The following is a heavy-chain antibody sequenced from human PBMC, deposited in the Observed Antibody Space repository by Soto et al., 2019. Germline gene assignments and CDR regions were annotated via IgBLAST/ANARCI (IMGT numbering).Heavy chain of an antibody. CDR2: IYYSGGT. V-gene: IGHV4-39*01. CDR1: GGSISISNYY. D-gene: IGHD1-7*01. Sequence: LSLTCTVSGGSISISNYYWGWIRQPPGKGLEWIGSIYYSGGTYYSPSLKSRVTISVDTSKNQFSLKLRSVTAADTAVYYCARLYNWNYYGDYWGQGILVTVSS. CDR3: ARLYNWNYYGDY. J-gene: IGHJ4*02.